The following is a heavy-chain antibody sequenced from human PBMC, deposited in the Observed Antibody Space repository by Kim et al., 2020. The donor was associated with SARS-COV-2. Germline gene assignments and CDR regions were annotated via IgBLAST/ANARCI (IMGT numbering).Heavy chain of an antibody. Sequence: GGSLRLSCAASGFTFSSYGMHWVRQAPGKGLEWVAVIWYDGSNKYYADSVKGRCTISRDNSKNTLDLQMNSLRVEDTAVYYCAKGIVVVPAYYYYYGMDV. CDR2: IWYDGSNK. D-gene: IGHD2-2*01. CDR1: GFTFSSYG. CDR3: AKGIVVVPAYYYYYGMDV. J-gene: IGHJ6*01. V-gene: IGHV3-33*06.